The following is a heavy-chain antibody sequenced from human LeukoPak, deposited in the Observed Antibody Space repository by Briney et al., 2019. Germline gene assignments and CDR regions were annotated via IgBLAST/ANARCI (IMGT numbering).Heavy chain of an antibody. V-gene: IGHV3-23*01. Sequence: GGSLRLSCAASGFTFASYAMTWVRQAPGKGLEWFSSISGSGGSAYYADSVKGRFTISRDNYKNTLYLQMNSLRAEDTAVYYCARDSGVFDSSGYYGLSYYGMDVWGQGTTVTVSS. CDR3: ARDSGVFDSSGYYGLSYYGMDV. J-gene: IGHJ6*02. CDR1: GFTFASYA. D-gene: IGHD3-22*01. CDR2: ISGSGGSA.